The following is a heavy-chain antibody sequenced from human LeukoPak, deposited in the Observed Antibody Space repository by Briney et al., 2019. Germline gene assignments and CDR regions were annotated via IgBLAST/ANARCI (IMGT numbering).Heavy chain of an antibody. Sequence: SETLSLTCAVYGGSFSGYYWSWIRQPPGKGLEWIGEINHSGSTNYNPSLKSRVTISVDTSKNQFSLKLSSVTAADTAVYCARDGDQGAFDIWGQGTMVTVSS. CDR3: ARDGDQGAFDI. CDR2: INHSGST. V-gene: IGHV4-34*01. CDR1: GGSFSGYY. D-gene: IGHD3-10*01. J-gene: IGHJ3*02.